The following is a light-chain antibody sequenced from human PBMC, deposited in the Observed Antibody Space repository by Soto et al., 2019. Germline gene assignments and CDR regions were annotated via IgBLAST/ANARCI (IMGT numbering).Light chain of an antibody. V-gene: IGLV1-44*01. CDR1: DSNIGSNG. J-gene: IGLJ1*01. CDR2: SND. Sequence: QAVVTQPPSASGTPGQRVTISCSGSDSNIGSNGVNWYQHLPGMAPKLLTHSNDHRPSGVADRFSGSKSGTSASLAISGLQSEDEADYYCAAWDDSLNARYVFGTGTKLTVL. CDR3: AAWDDSLNARYV.